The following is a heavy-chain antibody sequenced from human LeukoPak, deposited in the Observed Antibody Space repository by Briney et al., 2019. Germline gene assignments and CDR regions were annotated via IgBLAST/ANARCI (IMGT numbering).Heavy chain of an antibody. J-gene: IGHJ3*02. V-gene: IGHV3-48*03. CDR3: ARTDGYGAFDI. Sequence: GESLRLSCAASGFTFSSYEMNWVRQAPGKGLEWVSYISSSGSTIYYADSVKGRFTISRDNAKNSLYLQMNSLRAEDTAVYYCARTDGYGAFDIWGQGTMVTVSS. CDR2: ISSSGSTI. CDR1: GFTFSSYE. D-gene: IGHD5-18*01.